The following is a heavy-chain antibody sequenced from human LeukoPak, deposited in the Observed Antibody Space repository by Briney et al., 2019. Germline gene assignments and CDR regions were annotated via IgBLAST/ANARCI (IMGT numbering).Heavy chain of an antibody. Sequence: ASVKVSCKASGYTFTSYDINWVRQATGQGLEWMGWINPNSGGTNYAQKFQGRVTMTRDTSISTAYMELSRLRSDDTAVYYCARVGYSGYVFDYWGQGTLVTVSS. CDR3: ARVGYSGYVFDY. CDR2: INPNSGGT. V-gene: IGHV1-2*02. D-gene: IGHD5-12*01. CDR1: GYTFTSYD. J-gene: IGHJ4*02.